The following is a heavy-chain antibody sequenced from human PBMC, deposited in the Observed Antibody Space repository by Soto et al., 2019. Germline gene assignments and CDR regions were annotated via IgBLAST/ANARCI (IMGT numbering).Heavy chain of an antibody. Sequence: ASVKVSCKASGYTFTSYTMHWVRQAPGQRLEWMGWINAGNGNTKYSQKFQGRVTITRDTSARTAYMELSSLRSEDTAVYYCARAILQQWRSGAFDIWGQGTMVTVSS. CDR2: INAGNGNT. CDR1: GYTFTSYT. D-gene: IGHD6-19*01. CDR3: ARAILQQWRSGAFDI. V-gene: IGHV1-3*01. J-gene: IGHJ3*02.